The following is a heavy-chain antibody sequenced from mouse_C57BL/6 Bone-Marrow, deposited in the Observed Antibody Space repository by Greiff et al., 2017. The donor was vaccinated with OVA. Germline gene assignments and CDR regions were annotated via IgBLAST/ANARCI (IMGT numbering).Heavy chain of an antibody. CDR1: GFTFSGFW. CDR3: MRYGNYWYFDV. CDR2: INSDGSAI. Sequence: EVKLVETGGGLVQPGGSRGLSCEGSGFTFSGFWMSWVRQTPGKTLAWIGDINSDGSAINYAPSIKDRFTIFRDNDKSTLYLQMSNVRSEDIATYFCMRYGNYWYFDVWGTGTTVTVSS. D-gene: IGHD2-1*01. V-gene: IGHV11-2*01. J-gene: IGHJ1*03.